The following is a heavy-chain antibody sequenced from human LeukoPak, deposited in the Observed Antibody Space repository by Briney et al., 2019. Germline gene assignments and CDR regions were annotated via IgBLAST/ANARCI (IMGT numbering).Heavy chain of an antibody. Sequence: ASVKDSCKDSGYTFSGYNVHCVRQAPGQGLEWMGWINPNSGGTNYAQKFQGRVTMTRDTSISTAYMELSRLRSDDTAVYYCARVSGRVVTAPFDYWGQGTLVTVSS. J-gene: IGHJ4*02. V-gene: IGHV1-2*02. D-gene: IGHD2-21*02. CDR2: INPNSGGT. CDR3: ARVSGRVVTAPFDY. CDR1: GYTFSGYN.